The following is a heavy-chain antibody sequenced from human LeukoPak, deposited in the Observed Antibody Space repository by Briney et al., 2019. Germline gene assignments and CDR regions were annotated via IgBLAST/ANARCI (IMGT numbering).Heavy chain of an antibody. D-gene: IGHD4-17*01. CDR2: IYYSGST. J-gene: IGHJ5*02. CDR3: ARQTTEGFDP. V-gene: IGHV4-59*01. CDR1: GGSISSYY. Sequence: SETLSLTCTVSGGSISSYYWSWIRQPPGKGLEWIGYIYYSGSTNYNPSLKSRVTISIDPSKNQFSLKLSSVTAADTAAYYCARQTTEGFDPWGQGVLVTVSS.